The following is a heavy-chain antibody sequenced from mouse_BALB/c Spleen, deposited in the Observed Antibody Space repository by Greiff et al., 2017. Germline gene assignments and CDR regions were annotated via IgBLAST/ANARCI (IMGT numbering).Heavy chain of an antibody. CDR3: ARTLITTAYAMDY. Sequence: EGMLVESGGGLVKPGGSLKLSCAASGFTFSSYAMSWVRQTPEKRLEWVASISSGGSTYYPDSVKGRFTISSDNARNILYLQMSSLRSEDTAMYYCARTLITTAYAMDYWGQGTSVTVSS. CDR2: ISSGGST. J-gene: IGHJ4*01. V-gene: IGHV5-6-5*01. CDR1: GFTFSSYA. D-gene: IGHD1-1*01.